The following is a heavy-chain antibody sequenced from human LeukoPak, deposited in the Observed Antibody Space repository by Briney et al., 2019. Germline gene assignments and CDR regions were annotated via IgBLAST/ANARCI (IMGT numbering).Heavy chain of an antibody. V-gene: IGHV3-30*18. CDR3: AKGSWYGDYGTVDY. CDR2: ISHDGSNK. D-gene: IGHD4-17*01. CDR1: GFTFSNFG. J-gene: IGHJ4*02. Sequence: GGSLRLSCAASGFTFSNFGMHWVRQAPGKGLEWVAVISHDGSNKFYADSVKGRFTISRDDSKNTLYLQMNSLRAEDTAVYYCAKGSWYGDYGTVDYWGQGTLVTVSS.